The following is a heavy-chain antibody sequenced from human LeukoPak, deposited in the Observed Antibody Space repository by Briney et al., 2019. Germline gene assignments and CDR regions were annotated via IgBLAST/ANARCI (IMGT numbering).Heavy chain of an antibody. V-gene: IGHV4-59*01. D-gene: IGHD6-13*01. CDR1: GGSISSYY. CDR2: IYYSGST. Sequence: SETLSLTCTVSGGSISSYYWSWIRQPPGKGPEWIGYIYYSGSTNYNPSLKSRVTISVDTSKNQFSLKLSSVTAADTAVYYCARGSYSSSWYYFDYWGQGTLVTVSS. J-gene: IGHJ4*02. CDR3: ARGSYSSSWYYFDY.